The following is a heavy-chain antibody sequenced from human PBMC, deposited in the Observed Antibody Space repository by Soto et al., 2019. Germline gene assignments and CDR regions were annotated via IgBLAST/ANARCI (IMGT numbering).Heavy chain of an antibody. CDR1: GYTFTSYY. J-gene: IGHJ4*02. V-gene: IGHV1-46*03. D-gene: IGHD3-10*01. CDR2: INPSGGST. Sequence: ASVKVSCKASGYTFTSYYMHWVRQAPGQGLEWMGIINPSGGSTSYAQKFQGRVTMTRDTSTSTVYMELSSLRSEDTAVYYCARAGHYYGSGSYYPVDYWGQGTLVTAPQ. CDR3: ARAGHYYGSGSYYPVDY.